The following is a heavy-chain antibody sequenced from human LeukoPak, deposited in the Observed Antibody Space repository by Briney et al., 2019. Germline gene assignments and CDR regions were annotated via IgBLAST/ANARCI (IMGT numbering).Heavy chain of an antibody. D-gene: IGHD2-2*01. CDR1: GFTFSNQA. V-gene: IGHV3-23*01. Sequence: GRSLRLSCAASGFTFSNQAMSWVRQAPGKGLEWVLAISGSGVGTYYADSVKGRFTISRDNSMDALYLQMNSLRAEDTAVYYCAKDLYSSRTLPYPLDYWGQGTLATVSS. CDR2: ISGSGVGT. J-gene: IGHJ4*02. CDR3: AKDLYSSRTLPYPLDY.